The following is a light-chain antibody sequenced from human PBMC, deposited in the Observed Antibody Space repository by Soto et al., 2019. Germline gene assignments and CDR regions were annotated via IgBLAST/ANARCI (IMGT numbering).Light chain of an antibody. CDR2: LEGSGSY. J-gene: IGLJ1*01. Sequence: QSVLTQSSSASASLGSSVRLTCTLSSGHSSYIIAWHQQQPGKAPRYLMKLEGSGSYNKGSGVPARFSGSSSGADRYLTISNLQFEDEAAYYCETWASNTYVFGTGPKVTVL. CDR3: ETWASNTYV. V-gene: IGLV4-60*02. CDR1: SGHSSYI.